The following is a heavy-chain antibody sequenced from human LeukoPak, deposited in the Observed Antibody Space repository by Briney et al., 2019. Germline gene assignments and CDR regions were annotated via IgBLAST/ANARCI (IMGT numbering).Heavy chain of an antibody. CDR3: ARGPAQSYYYYMDV. CDR2: INPNSGGT. Sequence: ASVKVSCKASGYTFTGYYMHWVRQAPGQGLEWMGWINPNSGGTNYAQKFQGRVTMTRDTSISTAYMELSRLRSDDTAVYYWARGPAQSYYYYMDVWGKGTTVTVSS. J-gene: IGHJ6*03. D-gene: IGHD2-2*01. CDR1: GYTFTGYY. V-gene: IGHV1-2*02.